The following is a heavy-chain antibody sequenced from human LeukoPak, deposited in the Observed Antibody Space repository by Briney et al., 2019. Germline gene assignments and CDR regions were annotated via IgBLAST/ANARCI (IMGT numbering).Heavy chain of an antibody. CDR2: IKLDGSEK. CDR3: ARGGLSSSFDY. J-gene: IGHJ4*02. D-gene: IGHD6-13*01. Sequence: PGGSLRLSCVASGFTFGKYWMSWVRQAPGKGLEWVANIKLDGSEKNYVDSVKGRFTISRDNAKSALYLQMNSLRAEDTAVYYCARGGLSSSFDYWGQGTLVTVSS. CDR1: GFTFGKYW. V-gene: IGHV3-7*01.